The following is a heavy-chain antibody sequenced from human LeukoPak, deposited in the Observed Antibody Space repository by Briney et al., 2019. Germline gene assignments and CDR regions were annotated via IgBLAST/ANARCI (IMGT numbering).Heavy chain of an antibody. J-gene: IGHJ4*02. D-gene: IGHD4/OR15-4a*01. V-gene: IGHV4-31*03. CDR3: ARAMVAHFDY. CDR1: GGSISSGGYS. Sequence: PSQTLSLTCTVSGGSISSGGYSWSWIRQHPGKGLEWIGYIYYSGSTYYNPSLKSRVTISVNTSKKQFSLKLSSVTAADTAVYYCARAMVAHFDYWGQGTLVTVSS. CDR2: IYYSGST.